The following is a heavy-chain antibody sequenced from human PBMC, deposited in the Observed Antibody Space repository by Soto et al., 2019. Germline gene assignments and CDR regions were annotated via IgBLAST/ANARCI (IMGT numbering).Heavy chain of an antibody. Sequence: EVQLLESGGGLVQPGGSLRLSCAASGFSFSSYATVWVRQAPGKGLEWVSVISARGGSSYFADSVKGRFTISRDNSKNVLSLEMNSVRVEDTAIYFCAKGSIEYSASVDNWGQGTLVLVSS. D-gene: IGHD5-12*01. CDR1: GFSFSSYA. CDR2: ISARGGSS. CDR3: AKGSIEYSASVDN. J-gene: IGHJ4*02. V-gene: IGHV3-23*01.